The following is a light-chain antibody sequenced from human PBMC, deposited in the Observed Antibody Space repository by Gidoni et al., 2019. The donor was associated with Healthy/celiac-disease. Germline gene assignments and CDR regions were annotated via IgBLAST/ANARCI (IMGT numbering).Light chain of an antibody. CDR1: NIGSKS. V-gene: IGLV3-21*04. CDR3: QVWDSSSDHPRV. J-gene: IGLJ3*02. Sequence: SYVLTQPPSVSGAPGKTARSTCGGNNIGSKSVHWYQQKPGKAPGLVIYYDSDRPSGLPARFSGSNSGNTATLTISRVEAGDEADYYCQVWDSSSDHPRVFGGGTKLTVL. CDR2: YDS.